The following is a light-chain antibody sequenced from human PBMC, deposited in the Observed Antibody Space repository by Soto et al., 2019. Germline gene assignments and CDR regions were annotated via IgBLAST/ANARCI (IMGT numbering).Light chain of an antibody. J-gene: IGKJ3*01. CDR3: QQYYSYSGT. CDR2: AAS. V-gene: IGKV1-8*01. Sequence: AIRMTQSPSSLSASTGDRVTITCRASQGISSYLAWYQQKPGKAPKLLIYAASTLQSGVPSRFSGSGSGTDFTHTISCLQSEDFATYYCQQYYSYSGTFGPGTKVDIK. CDR1: QGISSY.